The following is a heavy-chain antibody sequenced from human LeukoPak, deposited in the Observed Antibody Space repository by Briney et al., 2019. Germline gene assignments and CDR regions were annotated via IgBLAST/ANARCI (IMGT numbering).Heavy chain of an antibody. J-gene: IGHJ5*02. D-gene: IGHD2-2*01. CDR1: GFTFSSYG. CDR2: ISYDGSNK. Sequence: GGSLRLSCAASGFTFSSYGMHWVRQAPGKGLGWVAVISYDGSNKYYADSVKGRFTISRDNSKNTLYLQMNSLRAEDTAVYYCAKLHAPADCSSTSCYAWNWFDPWGQGTLVTVSS. V-gene: IGHV3-30*18. CDR3: AKLHAPADCSSTSCYAWNWFDP.